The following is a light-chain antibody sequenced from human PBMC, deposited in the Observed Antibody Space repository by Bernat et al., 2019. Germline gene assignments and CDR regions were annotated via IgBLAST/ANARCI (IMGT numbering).Light chain of an antibody. V-gene: IGKV3-11*01. CDR3: QHRSSWPLT. J-gene: IGKJ4*01. CDR1: QNINDY. CDR2: DVS. Sequence: EIVLTQAPDTLSLSPGETATLSCRASQNINDYLGWYQQKPGQAPRLLIYDVSNRAAGIPDRFSGSGSGTDFNLSINSLEPEDFAVYYCQHRSSWPLTFGGGTKVEI.